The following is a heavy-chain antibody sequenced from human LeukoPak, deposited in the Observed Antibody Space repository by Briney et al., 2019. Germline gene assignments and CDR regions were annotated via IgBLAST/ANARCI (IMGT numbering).Heavy chain of an antibody. J-gene: IGHJ4*02. D-gene: IGHD4/OR15-4a*01. CDR2: ISGYDNAT. CDR1: GFTFVSYA. Sequence: GGSLRLSCAASGFTFVSYAMSWVRQAPGKGLEWVSTISGYDNATFYADSVKGRFAISRDNSRNTLYLQMHSLKPEDTAVYYCAKVLCIKCHFDSWGQGTLVTVSS. V-gene: IGHV3-23*01. CDR3: AKVLCIKCHFDS.